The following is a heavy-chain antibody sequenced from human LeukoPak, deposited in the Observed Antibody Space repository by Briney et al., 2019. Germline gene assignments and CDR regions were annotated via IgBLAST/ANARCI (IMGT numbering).Heavy chain of an antibody. Sequence: SETLSLSCTVSGGSISRGDYYWSWIRHHPVKGLELIGNIYHTGTTYYNPSLKSRVIMSVDTSKNQFSLRLSSVSAADTAVYYCARTEGAGLNSWYFDLWGRGTLVTVSS. CDR3: ARTEGAGLNSWYFDL. CDR2: IYHTGTT. V-gene: IGHV4-31*03. J-gene: IGHJ2*01. CDR1: GGSISRGDYY. D-gene: IGHD1-26*01.